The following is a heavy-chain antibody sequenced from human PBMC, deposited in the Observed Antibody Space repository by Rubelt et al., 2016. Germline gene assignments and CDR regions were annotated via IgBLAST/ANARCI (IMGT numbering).Heavy chain of an antibody. CDR3: SRIAVAGGPFDY. Sequence: SSYGMHRVRQAPGKGLEWVAVIWYDGSNKYYADSVKGRFTISRDNSKNTLYLQMNSLRDEDTAVYYCSRIAVAGGPFDYWGQGTLVTVSS. V-gene: IGHV3-33*01. D-gene: IGHD6-19*01. CDR1: SSYG. J-gene: IGHJ4*02. CDR2: IWYDGSNK.